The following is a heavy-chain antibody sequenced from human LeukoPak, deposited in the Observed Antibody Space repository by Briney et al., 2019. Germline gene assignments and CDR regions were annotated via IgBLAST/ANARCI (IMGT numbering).Heavy chain of an antibody. Sequence: SETLSLTCAVSGGSISSNNWWGWVRQPPGKGLEWIGYVYFSGSTNHNPSLKSRATISMDTSKNQFSLKLNSVTPADTAVYYCAREVRPMKWYFDLWGRGTLVTVSS. J-gene: IGHJ2*01. V-gene: IGHV4-4*02. CDR3: AREVRPMKWYFDL. CDR1: GGSISSNNW. CDR2: VYFSGST.